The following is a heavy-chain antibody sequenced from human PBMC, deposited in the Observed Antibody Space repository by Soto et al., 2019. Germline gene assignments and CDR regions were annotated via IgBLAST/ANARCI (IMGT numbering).Heavy chain of an antibody. CDR2: TAYTGST. CDR3: ARDVHAGFTRYCNP. D-gene: IGHD2-8*01. V-gene: IGHV4-59*02. J-gene: IGHJ5*02. Sequence: PSETLSLTCVVSGGSVTSYHWSLIRQFSGKVLEWIAYTAYTGSTNYNPSLKSRATISMDTSKHQLSLKLTSMTAADMAVYYCARDVHAGFTRYCNPMGQGNLVTVAS. CDR1: GGSVTSYH.